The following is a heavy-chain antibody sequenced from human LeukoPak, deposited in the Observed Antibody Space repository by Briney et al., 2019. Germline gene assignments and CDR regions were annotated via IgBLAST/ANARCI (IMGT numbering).Heavy chain of an antibody. V-gene: IGHV4-59*01. CDR2: INHSGNT. CDR1: GGSISSYF. Sequence: SETLSLTCSVSGGSISSYFWSWIRQPPGKGLEWIGYINHSGNTYYNPSLKSRVTVSVDTSKNQLSLKLSSVTAADTAVYYCARGQGSGSYYLHYWGQGTLVTVSS. CDR3: ARGQGSGSYYLHY. J-gene: IGHJ4*02. D-gene: IGHD1-26*01.